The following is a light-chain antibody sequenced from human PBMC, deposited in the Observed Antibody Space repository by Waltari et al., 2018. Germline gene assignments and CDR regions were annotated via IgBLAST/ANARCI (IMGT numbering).Light chain of an antibody. CDR1: QAISNH. CDR2: GAS. V-gene: IGKV1-16*02. Sequence: DIQMTQSPSSLSASVVDRVTITCRASQAISNHLAWFQQKPGKAPKSLIYGASSLQSGVPLKFSGSGSGTEFTLTISSLQAEDFATYYCQHGNTFPLTFGGGTKVEIK. CDR3: QHGNTFPLT. J-gene: IGKJ4*01.